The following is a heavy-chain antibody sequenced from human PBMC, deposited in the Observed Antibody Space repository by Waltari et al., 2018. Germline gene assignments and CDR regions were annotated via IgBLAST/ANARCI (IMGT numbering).Heavy chain of an antibody. CDR2: RKEDGNER. V-gene: IGHV3-7*01. CDR1: GFTFSSIS. Sequence: EMQLVESGGTLVQPGGSLRLCCAAPGFTFSSISMSWVRQAPGKGLEWVASRKEDGNERYYLDSVKGRFTISRDNAKNSLYLQMNSLTAEDTALYYCARAYSWGQGTLVTVSS. J-gene: IGHJ4*02. D-gene: IGHD2-21*01. CDR3: ARAYS.